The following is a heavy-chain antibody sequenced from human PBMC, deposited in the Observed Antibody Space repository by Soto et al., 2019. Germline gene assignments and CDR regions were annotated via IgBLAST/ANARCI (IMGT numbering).Heavy chain of an antibody. CDR2: IIPIFGTA. Sequence: QVQLVQSGAEVKKPGSSVKVSCKASGGTFSSYAISWVRQAPGQGLEWMGGIIPIFGTADYAQKFQGRVTITAEESTRRGYMELSSLSAGDTAVYYCASGLELHYYHGMDVWGQGPTVTVSS. J-gene: IGHJ6*02. CDR3: ASGLELHYYHGMDV. V-gene: IGHV1-69*12. D-gene: IGHD1-7*01. CDR1: GGTFSSYA.